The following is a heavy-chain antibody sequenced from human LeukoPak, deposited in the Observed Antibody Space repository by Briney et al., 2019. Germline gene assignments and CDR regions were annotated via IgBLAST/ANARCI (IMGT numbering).Heavy chain of an antibody. CDR2: IYYSGRT. V-gene: IGHV4-39*01. J-gene: IGHJ4*02. Sequence: SETLSLTCTVSGGSISSSFYYWGWIRQPPGKGLEWIGSIYYSGRTYYNPSLKSRVTISVDTSKNQFSLKLSSVTAADTAVYYCARLTYTTTIDYWRQGTLVTVSS. D-gene: IGHD1-1*01. CDR1: GGSISSSFYY. CDR3: ARLTYTTTIDY.